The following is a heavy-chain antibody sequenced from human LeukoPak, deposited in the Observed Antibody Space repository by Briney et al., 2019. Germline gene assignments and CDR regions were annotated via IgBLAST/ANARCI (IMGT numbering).Heavy chain of an antibody. D-gene: IGHD1/OR15-1a*01. CDR2: ISSSSSTI. CDR1: GFTFSSYS. Sequence: PGGSLRLSCAASGFTFSSYSMNWVRQAPGKGLEWVSYISSSSSTIYYADSVKGRFTISRDNAKNSLYLQMNSLRAEDTAVYYCARAYNWNIDYWGQGTPVTVSS. V-gene: IGHV3-48*01. CDR3: ARAYNWNIDY. J-gene: IGHJ4*02.